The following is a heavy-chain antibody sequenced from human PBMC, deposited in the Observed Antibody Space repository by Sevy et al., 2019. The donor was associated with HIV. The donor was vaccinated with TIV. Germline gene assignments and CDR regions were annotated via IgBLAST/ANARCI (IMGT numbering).Heavy chain of an antibody. V-gene: IGHV3-23*01. J-gene: IGHJ4*02. D-gene: IGHD3-10*01. CDR1: GFTFSIYA. Sequence: GGSLRLSCVASGFTFSIYAMTWVRQAPGKGLEWVSVISISGADTYYADSVKGRFTISRDNSKNTLYLQMNSLRAEDTAVYYCAKDRVSGSYYTGDFDYWGQGTLVTVSS. CDR2: ISISGADT. CDR3: AKDRVSGSYYTGDFDY.